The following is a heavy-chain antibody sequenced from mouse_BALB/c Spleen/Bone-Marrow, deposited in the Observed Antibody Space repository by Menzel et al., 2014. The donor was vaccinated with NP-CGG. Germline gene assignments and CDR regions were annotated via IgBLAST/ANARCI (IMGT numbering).Heavy chain of an antibody. J-gene: IGHJ4*01. D-gene: IGHD1-2*01. CDR1: GYSIPSDYA. CDR2: ISYSGST. Sequence: EVQRVVSGTGLVQPSQSLSLTCTVTGYSIPSDYASNWIRPFPGNKLAWLGSISYSGSTSYNPSLKSRISISRDTSKNQFFLQVNSVTTEDTATYYCARNYGYLYALDYWGQGTSVTVSS. CDR3: ARNYGYLYALDY. V-gene: IGHV3-2*02.